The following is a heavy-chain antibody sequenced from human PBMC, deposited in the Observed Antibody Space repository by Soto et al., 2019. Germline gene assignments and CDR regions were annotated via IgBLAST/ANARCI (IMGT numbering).Heavy chain of an antibody. D-gene: IGHD5-12*01. CDR3: AKELRRSGYDLDY. CDR1: GFTFSSYG. J-gene: IGHJ4*02. Sequence: QVQLVESGGGVVQPGRSLRLSCAASGFTFSSYGMHWVRQAPGKGLEWVAVISYDGSNKYYADSVKGRFTISRDNSKNTLYLQMNSLRAEDTAVYYCAKELRRSGYDLDYWGQGTLVTVSS. V-gene: IGHV3-30*18. CDR2: ISYDGSNK.